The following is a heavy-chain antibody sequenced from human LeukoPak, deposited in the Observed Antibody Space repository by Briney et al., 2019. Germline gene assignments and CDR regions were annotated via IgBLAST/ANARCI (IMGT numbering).Heavy chain of an antibody. Sequence: ASVKVSCKASGCTFTSYDINWVRQATGQGLQWMGWMNPNSGNTGYAQKFRGRVTMTRDTSISTAYMELSSLRSEDTAVYYCAKAGIVATMNADWFDPWGQGTLVTVSS. D-gene: IGHD5-12*01. V-gene: IGHV1-8*01. CDR1: GCTFTSYD. J-gene: IGHJ5*02. CDR2: MNPNSGNT. CDR3: AKAGIVATMNADWFDP.